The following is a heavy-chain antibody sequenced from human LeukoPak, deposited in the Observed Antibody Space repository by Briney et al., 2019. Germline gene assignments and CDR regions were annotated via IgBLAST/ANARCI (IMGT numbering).Heavy chain of an antibody. CDR3: ASEYPYYYYMDV. D-gene: IGHD2-2*01. CDR2: ISYDGNNK. Sequence: GGSLRLSCAASKFTFDNYAMHWVRQAPGKGLEWVALISYDGNNKYYADSVKGRFAISRDNSKNTLYLQMNSLRAEDTALYYCASEYPYYYYMDVWGKGTTVTVSS. J-gene: IGHJ6*03. CDR1: KFTFDNYA. V-gene: IGHV3-30*09.